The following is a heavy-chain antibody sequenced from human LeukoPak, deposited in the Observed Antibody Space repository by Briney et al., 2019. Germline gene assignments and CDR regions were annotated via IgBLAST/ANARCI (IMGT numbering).Heavy chain of an antibody. CDR2: VYHSGST. Sequence: SETLSLTCAVSGYSISSGYYGGWIRQPPGKGLEWIGSVYHSGSTYYIPSLKSRVTISVDTSKNQFSLKVTSVTAADTAVYYCARGISTTGHDYWGQGTLVTVSS. CDR1: GYSISSGYY. CDR3: ARGISTTGHDY. J-gene: IGHJ4*02. D-gene: IGHD2/OR15-2a*01. V-gene: IGHV4-38-2*01.